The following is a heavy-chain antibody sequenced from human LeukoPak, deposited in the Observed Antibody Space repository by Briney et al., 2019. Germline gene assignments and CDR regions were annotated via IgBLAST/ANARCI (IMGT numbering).Heavy chain of an antibody. J-gene: IGHJ6*03. CDR2: FSSSSSYI. D-gene: IGHD2/OR15-2a*01. V-gene: IGHV3-21*01. CDR1: GFTLSSYS. Sequence: GGSLRLSCAASGFTLSSYSMNWVRQAPGKGLEWVSSFSSSSSYIYYADSVKGRFTISRDNAKNSLYLQMNSLRAEDTAVYYCAREPRNRAYYYYYMDVWGKGTTVTVSS. CDR3: AREPRNRAYYYYYMDV.